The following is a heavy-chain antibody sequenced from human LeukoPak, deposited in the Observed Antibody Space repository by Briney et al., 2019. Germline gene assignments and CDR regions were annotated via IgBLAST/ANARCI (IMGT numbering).Heavy chain of an antibody. J-gene: IGHJ4*02. V-gene: IGHV1-24*01. CDR2: FDPEDGET. CDR3: ATLYPDYYDSSGYSNPFDY. D-gene: IGHD3-22*01. Sequence: ASVKVSCKVSGYTLTELSMHWVRQAPGKGLEWMGGFDPEDGETIYAQKFQGRVTVTEDTSTDTAYMELSSLRSEDTAVYYCATLYPDYYDSSGYSNPFDYWGQGTLVTVSS. CDR1: GYTLTELS.